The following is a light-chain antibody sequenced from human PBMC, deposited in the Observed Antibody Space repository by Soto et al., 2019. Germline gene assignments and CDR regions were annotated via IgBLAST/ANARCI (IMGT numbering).Light chain of an antibody. CDR3: PTWVTGLHI. Sequence: QSVLTQSPSASASLGASVKLTCTLSSGHSNYAIAWHQQQPEKGPRFLMKLNSDGSHSKGDGIPDRFSGSSSGAERYLTISTLQSEDEADYYCPTWVTGLHIFGGGTKLTVL. J-gene: IGLJ2*01. V-gene: IGLV4-69*01. CDR1: SGHSNYA. CDR2: LNSDGSH.